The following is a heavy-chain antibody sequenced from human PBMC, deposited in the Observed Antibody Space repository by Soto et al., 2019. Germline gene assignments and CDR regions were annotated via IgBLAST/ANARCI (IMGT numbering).Heavy chain of an antibody. Sequence: GGSLRLSCAASGFTFSSYAMSWVRQAPGKGLEWVSAISGSGGSTYYPGSVKGRFTISRENAKNTLYLQMNSLRAGDTAVYYCARANLGYCSGGSCYYYYYMDVWGKGTTVTVSS. CDR1: GFTFSSYA. CDR3: ARANLGYCSGGSCYYYYYMDV. J-gene: IGHJ6*03. D-gene: IGHD2-15*01. CDR2: ISGSGGST. V-gene: IGHV3-23*01.